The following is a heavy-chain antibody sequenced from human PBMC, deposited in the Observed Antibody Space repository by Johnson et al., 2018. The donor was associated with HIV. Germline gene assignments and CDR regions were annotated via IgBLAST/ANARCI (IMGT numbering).Heavy chain of an antibody. V-gene: IGHV3-13*01. J-gene: IGHJ3*02. CDR3: ARVGRSGYCSGGAFDM. CDR2: IGTAGDT. CDR1: GFTFSSYD. Sequence: MLLVESGGGLVQPGGSLRLSCAASGFTFSSYDMHWVRQATGKGLEWVSAIGTAGDTYYPGSVKGRFTISRENAKNSLYLQMNRLRAGDTAVYYCARVGRSGYCSGGAFDMWGQGTMVTVSS. D-gene: IGHD2-15*01.